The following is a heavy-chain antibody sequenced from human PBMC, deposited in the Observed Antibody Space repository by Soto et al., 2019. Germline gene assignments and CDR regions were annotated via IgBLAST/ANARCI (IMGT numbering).Heavy chain of an antibody. CDR3: VKGEYYYDSSGYYPFDY. D-gene: IGHD3-22*01. CDR2: ISTNGGST. CDR1: GFTFSSYA. V-gene: IGHV3-64D*06. J-gene: IGHJ4*02. Sequence: PGGSLRLSCSASGFTFSSYAMHWVRQAPGKGLENVSSISTNGGSTHYAVSVKGRFTISRDNSKNTQYLQMSSLRADDTAVYYCVKGEYYYDSSGYYPFDYWGQVTLVTVSS.